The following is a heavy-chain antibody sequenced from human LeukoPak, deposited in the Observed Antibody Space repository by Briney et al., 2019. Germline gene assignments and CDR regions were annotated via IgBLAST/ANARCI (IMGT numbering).Heavy chain of an antibody. Sequence: SQTLSLTCAISGDSVSSNSATWNWLRQSPSRGLEWLGRTYYRSKRRNDYAVSVKSRITINPDTSKNHFSLQLNSVTPEDTAVYYCARGGDTGSMDVWGKGTTVTVSS. CDR3: ARGGDTGSMDV. CDR1: GDSVSSNSAT. D-gene: IGHD1-26*01. V-gene: IGHV6-1*01. J-gene: IGHJ6*04. CDR2: TYYRSKRRN.